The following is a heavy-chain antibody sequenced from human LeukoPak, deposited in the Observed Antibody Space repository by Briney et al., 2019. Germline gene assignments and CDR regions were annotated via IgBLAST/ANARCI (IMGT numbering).Heavy chain of an antibody. CDR3: AKEDIVSTMGNFDY. CDR2: LTGSGATT. D-gene: IGHD5/OR15-5a*01. CDR1: GFSFSSYS. Sequence: SAGSLRLSCAASGFSFSSYSMSWIRQPPGKGLQWVSALTGSGATTNYADSVKGRFTISRDNSKNTLFLQMNSLRAGDTAVYYCAKEDIVSTMGNFDYWGQGALVTVSS. J-gene: IGHJ4*02. V-gene: IGHV3-23*01.